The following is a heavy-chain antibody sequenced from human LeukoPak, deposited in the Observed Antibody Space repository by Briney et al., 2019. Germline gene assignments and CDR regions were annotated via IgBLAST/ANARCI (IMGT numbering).Heavy chain of an antibody. CDR3: ARYRATYYYGSGSYYSDY. CDR1: GYTFTSYY. Sequence: ASVTVSFTASGYTFTSYYMHWVRQAPGQGLEWMGIINPSGGSASYAQKFQGRVTMTRDTSTSTVYMELSSLRSEDTAVYYCARYRATYYYGSGSYYSDYWGQGTLVTVSS. D-gene: IGHD3-10*01. V-gene: IGHV1-46*01. CDR2: INPSGGSA. J-gene: IGHJ4*02.